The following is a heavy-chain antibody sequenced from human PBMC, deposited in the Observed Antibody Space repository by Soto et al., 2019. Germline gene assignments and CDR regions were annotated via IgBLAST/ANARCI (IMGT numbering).Heavy chain of an antibody. D-gene: IGHD6-19*01. CDR3: ANQKIRFSVAGTLYGLGV. V-gene: IGHV3-48*02. CDR2: ISSTSGTI. J-gene: IGHJ6*02. CDR1: GFVFSTYS. Sequence: PGGSLRLSCEAPGFVFSTYSMNWVRQAPGKGLEWISYISSTSGTIYYADSVKGRFTIFRDNAKNSLFLQMNGLRDDDTAVYYCANQKIRFSVAGTLYGLGVWGQGTTVTVSS.